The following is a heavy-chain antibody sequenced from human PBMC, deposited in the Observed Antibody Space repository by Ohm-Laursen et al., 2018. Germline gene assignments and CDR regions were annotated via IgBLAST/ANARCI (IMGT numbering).Heavy chain of an antibody. Sequence: SSVKVSCKASGGTFSSYAISRVRQAPGQGLGWMGGIIPIFGTANYAQKFQGRVTITADKSTSTAYMELSSLRSEDTAVYYCARGLELGGYFDYWGQGTLVTVSS. CDR2: IIPIFGTA. V-gene: IGHV1-69*06. CDR1: GGTFSSYA. J-gene: IGHJ4*02. D-gene: IGHD1-7*01. CDR3: ARGLELGGYFDY.